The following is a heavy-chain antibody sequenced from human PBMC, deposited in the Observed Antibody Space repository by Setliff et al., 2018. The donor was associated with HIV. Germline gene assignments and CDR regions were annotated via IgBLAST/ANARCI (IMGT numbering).Heavy chain of an antibody. V-gene: IGHV4-30-4*08. D-gene: IGHD2-15*01. J-gene: IGHJ6*03. Sequence: NPSETLSLTCTVSGGSLSSSNYYCGWIRQPPVKGLEWIGYILSSGITYYSPSLHSRVTISLDTSKNQFSLNLTSITAADTAVYYCTRDTGGGGFPMDVWGKGTTVTVS. CDR3: TRDTGGGGFPMDV. CDR1: GGSLSSSNYY. CDR2: ILSSGIT.